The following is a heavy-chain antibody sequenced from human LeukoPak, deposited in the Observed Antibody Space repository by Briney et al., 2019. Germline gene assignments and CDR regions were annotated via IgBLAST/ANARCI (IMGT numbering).Heavy chain of an antibody. J-gene: IGHJ4*02. CDR2: ISASGGST. CDR3: AKHAGATRQTKDY. V-gene: IGHV3-23*01. D-gene: IGHD1-1*01. CDR1: GVTFSNYA. Sequence: GGSLRLSCAVSGVTFSNYAMSWVRQAPGRGLEWVSVISASGGSTYYADSVKGRFTISRDNSNNRLYLEMNSLRAEDTAVYYCAKHAGATRQTKDYWGQGTLVTVSS.